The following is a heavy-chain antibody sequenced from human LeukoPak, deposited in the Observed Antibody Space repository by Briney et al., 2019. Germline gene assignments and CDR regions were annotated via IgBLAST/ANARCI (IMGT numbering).Heavy chain of an antibody. J-gene: IGHJ4*02. V-gene: IGHV1-69*01. CDR3: ARGGMRYFDWLPNFDY. D-gene: IGHD3-9*01. CDR1: GGTFSSYA. Sequence: SVKVSCKASGGTFSSYAISWVRQAPGQGLEWMGGIIPIFGTANYAQKFQGRVTITADESTSTAYMELSSLRSEDTAVYYCARGGMRYFDWLPNFDYWGQGTLVTVSS. CDR2: IIPIFGTA.